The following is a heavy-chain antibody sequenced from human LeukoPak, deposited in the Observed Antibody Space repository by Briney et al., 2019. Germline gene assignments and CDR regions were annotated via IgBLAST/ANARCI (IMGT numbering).Heavy chain of an antibody. CDR3: ARGGNYWPQWWFDP. Sequence: SETLSLTCTVSGDSISSSSYYWGWIRQPPGKGLEWIGSIYYSGSAYYNPSLKSRVTMSLDASKNQFSLELNSVTPADTAVYYCARGGNYWPQWWFDPWGRGTLVSVSS. J-gene: IGHJ5*02. CDR2: IYYSGSA. CDR1: GDSISSSSYY. V-gene: IGHV4-39*07. D-gene: IGHD1-26*01.